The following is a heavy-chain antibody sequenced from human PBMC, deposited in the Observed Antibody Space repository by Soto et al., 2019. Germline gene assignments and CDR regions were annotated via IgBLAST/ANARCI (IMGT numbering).Heavy chain of an antibody. CDR2: IIPILGIA. CDR3: ASAGGIDNYYYYYMDV. D-gene: IGHD6-13*01. CDR1: GGTFSSYT. J-gene: IGHJ6*03. Sequence: QVQLVQSGAEVKKPGSSVKVSCKASGGTFSSYTISWVRQAPGQGLEWMGRIIPILGIANYAQKFQGRVTITADKSTSTAYMELSSLRSEDTAVYYCASAGGIDNYYYYYMDVWRKGTTVTVSS. V-gene: IGHV1-69*02.